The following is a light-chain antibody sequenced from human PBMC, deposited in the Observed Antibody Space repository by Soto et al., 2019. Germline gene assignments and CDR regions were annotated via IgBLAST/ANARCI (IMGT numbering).Light chain of an antibody. J-gene: IGKJ4*01. V-gene: IGKV1-39*01. Sequence: DIQMTQSPSSLSASVGDRVTITCRASQSISNFLNWYQQKPGKAPKLLIYGASNLESGVPSTFSGSGSGTDFTLTISSLQPEDFATYYCQQCFSTPLLTFGGGTKVEIK. CDR3: QQCFSTPLLT. CDR2: GAS. CDR1: QSISNF.